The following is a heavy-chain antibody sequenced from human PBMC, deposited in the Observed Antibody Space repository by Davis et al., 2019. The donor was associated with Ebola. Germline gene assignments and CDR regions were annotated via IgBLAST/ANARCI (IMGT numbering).Heavy chain of an antibody. CDR2: ISPDNGGT. CDR3: AREFRDYYDSSGYYYVYAFDI. CDR1: GYIFTGYY. V-gene: IGHV1-2*06. J-gene: IGHJ3*02. D-gene: IGHD3-22*01. Sequence: ASVKVSCKASGYIFTGYYIHWVRQARGQGLEWMGRISPDNGGTNYAQKFQGRVTMTRDTSISTAYMELSRLRSDDTAVYYCAREFRDYYDSSGYYYVYAFDIWGQGTMVTVSS.